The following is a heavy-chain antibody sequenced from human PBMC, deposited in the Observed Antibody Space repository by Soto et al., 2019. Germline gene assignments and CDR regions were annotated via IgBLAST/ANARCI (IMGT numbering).Heavy chain of an antibody. D-gene: IGHD5-18*01. CDR1: GYSFTSYW. Sequence: ESLKISCKGSGYSFTSYWISWVRQMPGKGLEWMGRIDPSDSYTNYSPSFQGHVTISADKSISTAYLQWSSLKASDTAMYYCARHVGQLWLPRGMDVWGQGXTVTVSS. CDR2: IDPSDSYT. V-gene: IGHV5-10-1*01. CDR3: ARHVGQLWLPRGMDV. J-gene: IGHJ6*02.